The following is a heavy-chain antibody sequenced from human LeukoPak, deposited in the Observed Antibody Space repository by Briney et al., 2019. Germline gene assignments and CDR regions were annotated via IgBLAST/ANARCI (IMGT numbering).Heavy chain of an antibody. Sequence: ASVKVSCKASGYTFTSYSISWVRQAPGQGLEWMGWISAYNGNTNYAQKLQGRVTMTTDTSTSTAYMELRSLRSDDTAVYYCARDKKIDFWSGKGYYYGMDVWGQGTTVTVSS. CDR2: ISAYNGNT. D-gene: IGHD3-3*01. CDR1: GYTFTSYS. J-gene: IGHJ6*02. V-gene: IGHV1-18*01. CDR3: ARDKKIDFWSGKGYYYGMDV.